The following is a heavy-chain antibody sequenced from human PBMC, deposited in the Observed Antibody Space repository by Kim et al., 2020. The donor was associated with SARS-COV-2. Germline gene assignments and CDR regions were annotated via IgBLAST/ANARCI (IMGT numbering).Heavy chain of an antibody. J-gene: IGHJ3*02. CDR1: GFTFSDSA. CDR3: TRVPPYSNSWWDAFDI. D-gene: IGHD6-13*01. Sequence: GGSLRLSCAASGFTFSDSAMYWVRQASGKGLEWVGRIRSKTNSYATAYDVSVKGRFIISRDDSKNTAYLQMNSLKTEDTAIYYCTRVPPYSNSWWDAFDIWGQGKMVNVSS. V-gene: IGHV3-73*01. CDR2: IRSKTNSYAT.